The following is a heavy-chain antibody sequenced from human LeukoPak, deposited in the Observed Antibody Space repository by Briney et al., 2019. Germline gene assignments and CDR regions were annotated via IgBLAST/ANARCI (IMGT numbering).Heavy chain of an antibody. V-gene: IGHV3-74*01. D-gene: IGHD2-2*01. CDR2: INSDGSST. CDR3: VKDRPCETCMPMDA. Sequence: GGSLRLSCAASGFTFSSYWMHWVRQAPGKGLVWVSRINSDGSSTSYADSVKGRFTISRDNAKNTLYLQMNSLRAEDTAIYYCVKDRPCETCMPMDAWGQGTTVTVSS. CDR1: GFTFSSYW. J-gene: IGHJ6*02.